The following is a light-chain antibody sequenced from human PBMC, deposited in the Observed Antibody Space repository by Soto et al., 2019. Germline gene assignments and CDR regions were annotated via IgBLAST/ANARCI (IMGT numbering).Light chain of an antibody. CDR3: QQSYSSPPT. Sequence: DIQMTQSPSSLSASVGDRVTITCRASQSISSYLNWYQQKPGRAPNLLIYAASSLQSGVPSRFSGSGSGTDVTLTISSLQPEDFATYYCQQSYSSPPTFGQGTKVEIK. J-gene: IGKJ1*01. CDR2: AAS. CDR1: QSISSY. V-gene: IGKV1-39*01.